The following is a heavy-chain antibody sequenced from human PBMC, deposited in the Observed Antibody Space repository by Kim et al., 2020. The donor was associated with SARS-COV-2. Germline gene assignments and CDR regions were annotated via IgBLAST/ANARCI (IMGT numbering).Heavy chain of an antibody. Sequence: ASVKVSCKASGYTFTSYAMNWVRQAPGQGLEWMGWINTNTGNPTYAQGFTGRFVFSLDTSVSTAYLQISSLKAEDTAVYYCARDLVTMVRGVISYLGWFDPWGQGTLVTVSS. CDR3: ARDLVTMVRGVISYLGWFDP. CDR1: GYTFTSYA. D-gene: IGHD3-10*01. V-gene: IGHV7-4-1*02. CDR2: INTNTGNP. J-gene: IGHJ5*02.